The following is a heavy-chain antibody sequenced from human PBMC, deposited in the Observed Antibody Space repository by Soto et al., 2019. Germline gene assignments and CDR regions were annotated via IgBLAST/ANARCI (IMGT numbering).Heavy chain of an antibody. D-gene: IGHD3-3*01. J-gene: IGHJ4*02. CDR3: TKVVCLYDFWSGPLHFDL. Sequence: EAQLVESGGGFVQPGRSLRLSCAGSGFIFDDFAIHWVRQAPGKGLEWVSGISWNSDSIGYADSVKGRFTISRDNAKNALYLQMNSLRVEDTALYYCTKVVCLYDFWSGPLHFDLWGQGTLVTVSS. CDR1: GFIFDDFA. CDR2: ISWNSDSI. V-gene: IGHV3-9*01.